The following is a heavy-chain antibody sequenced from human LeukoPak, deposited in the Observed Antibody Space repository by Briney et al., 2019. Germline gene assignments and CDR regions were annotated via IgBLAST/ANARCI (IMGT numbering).Heavy chain of an antibody. J-gene: IGHJ4*02. Sequence: SQTLSLTCTVSGGSISSGDYYWSWIRLPPGKGLEWIGYIYYSGSTYYNPSLKSRVTISVDTSKNQFSLKLSSVTAADTAVYYCARDSGGYCSGSCYSDYWGQGTLVTVSA. V-gene: IGHV4-30-4*08. CDR1: GGSISSGDYY. CDR3: ARDSGGYCSGSCYSDY. D-gene: IGHD2-15*01. CDR2: IYYSGST.